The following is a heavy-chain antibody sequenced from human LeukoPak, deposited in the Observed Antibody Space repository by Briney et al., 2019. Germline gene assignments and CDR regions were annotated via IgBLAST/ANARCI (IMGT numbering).Heavy chain of an antibody. D-gene: IGHD3-10*01. CDR2: ISSSSNII. V-gene: IGHV3-48*01. CDR3: ARDFAREFTIDY. CDR1: GFTFSNYN. Sequence: PGGSLRLSCAVSGFTFSNYNMKWVRQPPGKGLQWVSYISSSSNIIYYADSVKGRFTISRDNAKNSLFLQMNSLRAEDTAVYYCARDFAREFTIDYWGQGTLVTVSS. J-gene: IGHJ4*02.